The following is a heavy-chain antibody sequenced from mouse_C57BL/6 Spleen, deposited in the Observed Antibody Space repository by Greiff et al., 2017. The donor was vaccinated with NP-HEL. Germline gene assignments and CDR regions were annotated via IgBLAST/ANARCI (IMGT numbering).Heavy chain of an antibody. D-gene: IGHD4-1*01. Sequence: QNGAELVRPGSSVKLSCKASGYTFTSYWMDWVKQRPGQGLEWIGNIYPSDSETHYNQKFKDKATLTVDKSSSTAYMQLSSLTSEDSAVYYCARGLGGDPGYWGQGTTLTVSS. V-gene: IGHV1-61*01. CDR3: ARGLGGDPGY. J-gene: IGHJ2*01. CDR2: IYPSDSET. CDR1: GYTFTSYW.